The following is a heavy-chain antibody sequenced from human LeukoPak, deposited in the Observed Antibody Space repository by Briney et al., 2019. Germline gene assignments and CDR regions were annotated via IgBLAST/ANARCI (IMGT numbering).Heavy chain of an antibody. Sequence: GGSLRLFCAASGFTFSSYGMHWVRQAPGKGLEWVAVISYDGSNKYYADSVKGRFTISRDNSKNTLYLQMNSLRAEDTAVYYCAKDRTHYGSGSYLFDCWGQGTLVTVSS. CDR2: ISYDGSNK. V-gene: IGHV3-30*18. D-gene: IGHD3-10*01. J-gene: IGHJ4*02. CDR1: GFTFSSYG. CDR3: AKDRTHYGSGSYLFDC.